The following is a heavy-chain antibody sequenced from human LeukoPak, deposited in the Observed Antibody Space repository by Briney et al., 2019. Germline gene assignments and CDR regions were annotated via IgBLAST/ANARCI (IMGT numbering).Heavy chain of an antibody. Sequence: GRSLRLSCAASGFTFSSYAMHWVRQAPGKGLEWVAVISYDGSNKYYADSVKGRFTISRDNSKNTLYLQMNSLRVEDTAVYYCARGAQLPRRFYFDYWGQGTLVTVSS. D-gene: IGHD2-2*01. CDR2: ISYDGSNK. CDR1: GFTFSSYA. J-gene: IGHJ4*02. V-gene: IGHV3-30*04. CDR3: ARGAQLPRRFYFDY.